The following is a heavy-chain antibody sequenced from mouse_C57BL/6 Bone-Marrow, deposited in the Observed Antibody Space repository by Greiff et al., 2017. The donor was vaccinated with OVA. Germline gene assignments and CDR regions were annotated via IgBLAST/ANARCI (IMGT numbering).Heavy chain of an antibody. CDR1: GYTFTSYR. V-gene: IGHV1-50*01. CDR3: ARERTGY. Sequence: QVQLQQPGAELVKPGASVKLSCKASGYTFTSYRMQWVKQRPGQGLEWIGEIDPSDSYTNYNQKFKGKATLTVDTSSSTAYMQLSSLTSEDSAVYYCARERTGYWGQGTTLTVSS. J-gene: IGHJ2*01. CDR2: IDPSDSYT.